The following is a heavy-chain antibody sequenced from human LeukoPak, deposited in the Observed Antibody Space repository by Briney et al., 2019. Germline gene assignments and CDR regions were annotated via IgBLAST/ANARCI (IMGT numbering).Heavy chain of an antibody. CDR1: GFTFSNYE. V-gene: IGHV3-66*01. CDR3: ASLYYGGNNFDY. D-gene: IGHD4-23*01. CDR2: IYSGGST. Sequence: GGSLRLSCAASGFTFSNYEMNWVRQAPGKGLEWVSVIYSGGSTHYADSVKGRFTISRDNSKNTLYLQMNSLRAEDTAVYYCASLYYGGNNFDYWGQGTLVTVSS. J-gene: IGHJ4*02.